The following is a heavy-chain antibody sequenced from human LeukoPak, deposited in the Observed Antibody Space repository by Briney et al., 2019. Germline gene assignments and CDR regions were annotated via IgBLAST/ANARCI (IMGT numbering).Heavy chain of an antibody. Sequence: KPSETLSLTCTVSGGSISSYYWSWIRQPPGKGLEWVSYISSSGSTIYYADSVKGRFTVSRDNAKNSLFLQMNSLRAEDTAVYYCARASSGDYWGQGTLVTVSS. J-gene: IGHJ4*02. CDR2: ISSSGSTI. CDR1: GGSISSYY. D-gene: IGHD3-10*01. CDR3: ARASSGDY. V-gene: IGHV3-11*04.